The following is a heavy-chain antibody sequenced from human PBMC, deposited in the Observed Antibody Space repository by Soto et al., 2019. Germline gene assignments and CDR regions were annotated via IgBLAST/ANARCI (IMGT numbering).Heavy chain of an antibody. Sequence: PSETLSLTCTVSGGSISSYYWSWIRQPPGKGLEWIGYTYYSGSTNYNPSLKSRVTISRDTSKNTVCLQMDSLKVEDTAVYYCARDVDRTSHLNWFDPWGQGVMVTVSS. J-gene: IGHJ5*02. CDR3: ARDVDRTSHLNWFDP. CDR2: TYYSGST. D-gene: IGHD5-12*01. V-gene: IGHV4-4*08. CDR1: GGSISSYY.